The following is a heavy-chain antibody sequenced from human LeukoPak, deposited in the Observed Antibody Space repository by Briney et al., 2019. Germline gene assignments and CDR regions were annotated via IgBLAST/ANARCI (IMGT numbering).Heavy chain of an antibody. CDR2: IDYSGST. D-gene: IGHD2-15*01. J-gene: IGHJ6*03. V-gene: IGHV4-39*07. CDR1: GDSISSSSYY. CDR3: ARHGYCSGGSCYSWGYYYYMDV. Sequence: SETLSLTCTVSGDSISSSSYYWGWIRQPPGKRLEWIGSIDYSGSTYYNPSLKSRVTISVDTSKNQFSLKLSSVTAADTAVYYCARHGYCSGGSCYSWGYYYYMDVWGKGTTVTISS.